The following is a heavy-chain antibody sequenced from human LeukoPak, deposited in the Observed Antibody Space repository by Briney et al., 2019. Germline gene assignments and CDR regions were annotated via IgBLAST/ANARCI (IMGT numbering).Heavy chain of an antibody. D-gene: IGHD3-22*01. CDR3: ARLNHYYDSSGYYAFDI. CDR2: IYYSGST. J-gene: IGHJ3*02. CDR1: GGFISSYY. V-gene: IGHV4-59*08. Sequence: SETLSLTCTVSGGFISSYYWSWIRQPPGKGLEWLGYIYYSGSTNYNPSLKSRVTISVDTSKNQFSLKLSSVTAADTAVYYCARLNHYYDSSGYYAFDIWGQGTMVTVSS.